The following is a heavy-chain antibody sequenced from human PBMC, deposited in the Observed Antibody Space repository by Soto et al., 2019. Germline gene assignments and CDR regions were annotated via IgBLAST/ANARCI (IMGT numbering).Heavy chain of an antibody. D-gene: IGHD6-13*01. CDR2: INHSGST. J-gene: IGHJ1*01. Sequence: SETLSLTCAVYGGSFSGYYWSWIRQPPGKGLEWIGEINHSGSTNYNPTLKIRVTISVDTSKNQFSLKRSSVTAADTAVYYCARSGEQQLVYYFQHWGQGPLGTVSS. CDR3: ARSGEQQLVYYFQH. CDR1: GGSFSGYY. V-gene: IGHV4-34*01.